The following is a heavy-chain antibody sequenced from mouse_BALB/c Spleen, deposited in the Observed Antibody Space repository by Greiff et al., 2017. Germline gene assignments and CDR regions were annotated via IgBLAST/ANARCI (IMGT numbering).Heavy chain of an antibody. V-gene: IGHV5-9-3*01. Sequence: EVMLVESGGGLVKPGGSLKLSCAASGFTFSSYAMSWVRQTPEKRLEWVATISSGGSYTYYPDSVKGRFTISRDNAKNTLYLQMSSLRSEDTAMYYCARHERWLSYFDYWGQGTTLTVSS. D-gene: IGHD2-3*01. CDR3: ARHERWLSYFDY. J-gene: IGHJ2*01. CDR2: ISSGGSYT. CDR1: GFTFSSYA.